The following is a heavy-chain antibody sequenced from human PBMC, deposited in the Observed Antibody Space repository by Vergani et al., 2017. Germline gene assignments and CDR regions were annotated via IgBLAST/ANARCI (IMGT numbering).Heavy chain of an antibody. CDR3: ARGPPDDDRRG. CDR1: GFTFSTYA. CDR2: ISSDGGST. J-gene: IGHJ4*02. Sequence: EVQLLESGGGLVQPGGSLRLSCAASGFTFSTYAMTWVRQAPGKGLEWVSTISSDGGSTYYADSVKGRFTISRDDARNSVHLQMDSLRVEDTAVYYCARGPPDDDRRGWGLGTLVTVSS. V-gene: IGHV3-23*01. D-gene: IGHD3-10*01.